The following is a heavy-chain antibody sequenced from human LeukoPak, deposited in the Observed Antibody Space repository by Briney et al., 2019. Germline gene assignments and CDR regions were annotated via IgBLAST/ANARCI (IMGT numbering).Heavy chain of an antibody. CDR3: ANEIRPNDY. J-gene: IGHJ4*02. Sequence: GGSLRLSCAASGFTFSSYAMSWVRQAPGKGLEWVSGIGGSGTKTYYADSVKGRFTISRDNSKNTLYLQMNSLRVEDTAVYYCANEIRPNDYWGQGTLVTVSS. V-gene: IGHV3-23*01. CDR2: IGGSGTKT. CDR1: GFTFSSYA.